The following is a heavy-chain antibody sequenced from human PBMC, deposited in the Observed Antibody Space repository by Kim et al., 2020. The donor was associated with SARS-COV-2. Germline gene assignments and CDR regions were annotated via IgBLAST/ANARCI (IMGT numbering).Heavy chain of an antibody. V-gene: IGHV1-69*13. D-gene: IGHD3-22*01. J-gene: IGHJ4*02. CDR1: GGTFSSYA. CDR3: ARKSYYYDSSGAPNYYFDY. CDR2: IIPIFGTA. Sequence: SVKVSCKASGGTFSSYAISWVRQAPGQGLEWMGGIIPIFGTANYAQKFQGRVTITADESTSTAYMELSSLRSEDTAVYYCARKSYYYDSSGAPNYYFDYWGQGTLVTVSS.